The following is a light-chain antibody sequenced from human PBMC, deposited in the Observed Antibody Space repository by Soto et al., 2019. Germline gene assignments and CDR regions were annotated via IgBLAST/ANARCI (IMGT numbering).Light chain of an antibody. CDR2: SNS. V-gene: IGLV1-44*01. Sequence: QSVLTQTPSASGTPGQRVTISCSGSSSNIGSNIVNWYQQLPGTAPKLLIYSNSQRPSGVPDRFSASKSGSSASLAISGLQSVDEADYYCAAWDDSLNAYVFGNGTKVTVL. J-gene: IGLJ1*01. CDR1: SSNIGSNI. CDR3: AAWDDSLNAYV.